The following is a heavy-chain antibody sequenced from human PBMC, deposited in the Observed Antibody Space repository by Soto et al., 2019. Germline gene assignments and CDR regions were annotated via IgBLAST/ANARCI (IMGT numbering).Heavy chain of an antibody. V-gene: IGHV3-30*18. J-gene: IGHJ4*02. CDR3: AKDAYPRPGYRSNFDY. Sequence: HPGGSLRLSCAASGFTFSSYGMHWVRQAPGKGLEWVAVISYDGSNKYYADSVKGRFTISRDNSKNTLYLQMNSLRAEDTAVYYCAKDAYPRPGYRSNFDYWGQGTLVTVSS. CDR2: ISYDGSNK. D-gene: IGHD3-16*02. CDR1: GFTFSSYG.